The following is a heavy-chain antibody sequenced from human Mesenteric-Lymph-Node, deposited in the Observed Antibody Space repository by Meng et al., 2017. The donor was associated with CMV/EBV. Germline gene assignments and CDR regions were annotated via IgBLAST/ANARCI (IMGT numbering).Heavy chain of an antibody. CDR3: AKVAALTGYSLDAFDI. D-gene: IGHD3-9*01. J-gene: IGHJ3*02. Sequence: GGSLRLSCAASGFTFTSYAMSWVRQAPGKGLEWVSAISGRGGSTYYADSVKGRFTIPRDNSKNTLYLQMNSLRAEDTAVYYCAKVAALTGYSLDAFDIWGQGTMVTVSS. CDR1: GFTFTSYA. V-gene: IGHV3-23*01. CDR2: ISGRGGST.